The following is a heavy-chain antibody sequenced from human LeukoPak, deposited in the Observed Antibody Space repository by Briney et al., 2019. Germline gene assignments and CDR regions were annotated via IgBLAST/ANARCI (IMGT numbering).Heavy chain of an antibody. Sequence: PGGSLRLSCAASGFTFTSYSMNWVRQAPGKGLEWVSYIGSGSRTTYYADSVKARFTISRDNAKNSLYLQMNSLRDEDTAVYYCARKSITGTTTGLFDCWGQGTLVTVSS. CDR1: GFTFTSYS. J-gene: IGHJ4*02. CDR3: ARKSITGTTTGLFDC. D-gene: IGHD1-7*01. CDR2: IGSGSRTT. V-gene: IGHV3-48*02.